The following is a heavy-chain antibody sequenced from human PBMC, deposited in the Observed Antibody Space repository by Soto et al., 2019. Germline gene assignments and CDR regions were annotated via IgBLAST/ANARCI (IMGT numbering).Heavy chain of an antibody. V-gene: IGHV3-33*01. Sequence: GGSLRLSCAASGFTFSSYGMHWVRQAPGKGLEWVAVIWYDGSNKYYADSVKGRFTISRDNSKNTLYLQMNSLRAEDTAVYYCARDLLRFLEWFPYYYYYGMDVWGQGTTVTVSS. CDR1: GFTFSSYG. CDR2: IWYDGSNK. J-gene: IGHJ6*02. D-gene: IGHD3-3*01. CDR3: ARDLLRFLEWFPYYYYYGMDV.